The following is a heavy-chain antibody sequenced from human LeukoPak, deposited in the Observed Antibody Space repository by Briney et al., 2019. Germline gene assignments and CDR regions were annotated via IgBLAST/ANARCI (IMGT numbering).Heavy chain of an antibody. CDR2: IYSGGST. Sequence: PGGSLRLSCGASGFAVSSNYISWVRQAPGKGLEWLSVIYSGGSTYYADSVKGRFTISRDNSKNTLYLQMNSLRAEDTAVYYCVRGDYGDYTLFDYWGQGTLVTVSS. CDR3: VRGDYGDYTLFDY. V-gene: IGHV3-53*01. J-gene: IGHJ4*02. CDR1: GFAVSSNY. D-gene: IGHD4-17*01.